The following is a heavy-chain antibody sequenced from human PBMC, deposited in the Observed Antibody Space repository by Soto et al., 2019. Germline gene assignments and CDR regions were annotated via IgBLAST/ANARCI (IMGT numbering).Heavy chain of an antibody. D-gene: IGHD3-22*01. J-gene: IGHJ5*01. Sequence: QVQLVQSGAEVKKPGSSLKVSCKASGGTFSSYAISWVRQAPGEGLEWMGEIIPIFGTANYAQKFQGRVTITADESTSTAYRELSSLRSEDTAVYYCARDRGPSSGYYPYWFDSWGQGTLVTVSS. V-gene: IGHV1-69*12. CDR3: ARDRGPSSGYYPYWFDS. CDR1: GGTFSSYA. CDR2: IIPIFGTA.